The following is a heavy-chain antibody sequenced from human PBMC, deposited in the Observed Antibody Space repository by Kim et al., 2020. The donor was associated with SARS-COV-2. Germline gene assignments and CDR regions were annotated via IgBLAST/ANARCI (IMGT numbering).Heavy chain of an antibody. D-gene: IGHD1-20*01. CDR2: ISAYNGNT. V-gene: IGHV1-18*04. Sequence: ASVKVSCKASGYTFTSYGISWVRQAPGQGLEWMGWISAYNGNTNYAQKLQGRVTMTTDTSTSTAYMELRSLRSDDTAVYYCASSGGLAPCLNCDHYYYYYGMDVWGQGTTVTVSS. CDR3: ASSGGLAPCLNCDHYYYYYGMDV. J-gene: IGHJ6*02. CDR1: GYTFTSYG.